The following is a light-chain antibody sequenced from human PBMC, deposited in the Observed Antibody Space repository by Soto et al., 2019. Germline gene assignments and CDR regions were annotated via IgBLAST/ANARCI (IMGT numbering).Light chain of an antibody. Sequence: EVVLTQSPGTLSLSPGERATLSCRASQRVTSDFLAWFQQKPGQAPRLLIYGASSRATGIPDRFSGSGSGTEFTLTISRLEPEDFALYYCQQYGRSPDLLTFGHGTRVDIK. CDR2: GAS. CDR3: QQYGRSPDLLT. J-gene: IGKJ3*01. V-gene: IGKV3-20*01. CDR1: QRVTSDF.